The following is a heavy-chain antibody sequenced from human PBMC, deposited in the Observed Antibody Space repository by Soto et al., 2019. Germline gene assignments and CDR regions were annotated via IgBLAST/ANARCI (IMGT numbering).Heavy chain of an antibody. J-gene: IGHJ6*02. V-gene: IGHV5-51*01. Sequence: PGESLKISCKGSGYSFTSYWIGWVRQMPGKGLEWMGIIYPGDSDTRYSPSFQGQVTISADKSISTAYLQWSSLKASDTAMYYCARLPFDLYYYYGMDVWGQGTKVTVSS. CDR1: GYSFTSYW. CDR2: IYPGDSDT. CDR3: ARLPFDLYYYYGMDV.